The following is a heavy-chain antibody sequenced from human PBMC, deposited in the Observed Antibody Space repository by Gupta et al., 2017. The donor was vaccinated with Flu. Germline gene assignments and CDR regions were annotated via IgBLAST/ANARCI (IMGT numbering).Heavy chain of an antibody. CDR2: IYPGDSDT. V-gene: IGHV5-51*01. CDR3: ARQPRMATMPKGGFDY. CDR1: GYSFTSYW. J-gene: IGHJ4*02. D-gene: IGHD5-12*01. Sequence: EVQLVQSGAEVKKPGESLKISCKGSGYSFTSYWIGWVRQMPGNGLEWMGIIYPGDSDTRYSPSFQGQVTISADKSISTAELQWSSLKASDTAMYYCARQPRMATMPKGGFDYWGQGTLVTVSS.